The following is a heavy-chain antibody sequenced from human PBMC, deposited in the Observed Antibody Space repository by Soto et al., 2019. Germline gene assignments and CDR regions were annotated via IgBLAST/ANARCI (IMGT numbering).Heavy chain of an antibody. J-gene: IGHJ4*03. CDR1: GFIFRIYD. V-gene: IGHV3-23*01. CDR3: AKLAPELSTSPRYFDP. CDR2: ISPTGGTT. Sequence: GGSLRLSCATSGFIFRIYDMSWVRQAPGKGLEWVSGISPTGGTTYYADSVKGRFTISRDNSGHTLFLTLKSLRVDDTAIYYCAKLAPELSTSPRYFDPWGQGALVTVSS. D-gene: IGHD1-7*01.